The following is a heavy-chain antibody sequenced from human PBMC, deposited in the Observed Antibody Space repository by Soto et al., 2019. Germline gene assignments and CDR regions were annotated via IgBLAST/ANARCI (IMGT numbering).Heavy chain of an antibody. CDR3: ATMEGDCISTSCYPLPDV. D-gene: IGHD2-2*01. V-gene: IGHV3-7*01. CDR1: GFTFSSYW. CDR2: IKQDGSEK. Sequence: EVQLVESGGGLVQPGGSLRLSCAASGFTFSSYWMSWVRQAPGKGLEWVANIKQDGSEKYYVDSVKGRFTISRDNAKNSLXLQMNSLRAEDTAVYYCATMEGDCISTSCYPLPDVWGQGTTVTVSS. J-gene: IGHJ6*02.